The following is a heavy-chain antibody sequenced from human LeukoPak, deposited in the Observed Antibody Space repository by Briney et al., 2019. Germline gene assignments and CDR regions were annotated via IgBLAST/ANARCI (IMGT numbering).Heavy chain of an antibody. V-gene: IGHV1-69*13. CDR2: IIPVFDTP. Sequence: SVKVSCKASGGTFSSFVISWVRQAPGQGLEWMGGIIPVFDTPNYAQKFQGRITITADESTTTAYLDLISLRSEDTAVYYCATDSGTHCTGPSCPIEYFHYWGQGTLVTVSS. D-gene: IGHD2-2*01. CDR1: GGTFSSFV. J-gene: IGHJ4*02. CDR3: ATDSGTHCTGPSCPIEYFHY.